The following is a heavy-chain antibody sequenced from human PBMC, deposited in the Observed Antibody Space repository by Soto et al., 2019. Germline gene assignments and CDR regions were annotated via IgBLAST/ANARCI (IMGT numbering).Heavy chain of an antibody. V-gene: IGHV1-69*12. J-gene: IGHJ4*02. D-gene: IGHD6-6*01. CDR1: GGTFSSYA. CDR3: ASYPIEYSSSSGAYDY. Sequence: QVQLVQSGAEVKKPGSSVKVSCKASGGTFSSYAISWVRQSPGQGLEWMGGIIPIFGTANYAQKFQGRVTITADESTSTAYMELSSLRSEDTAVYYCASYPIEYSSSSGAYDYWGQGTLVTVSS. CDR2: IIPIFGTA.